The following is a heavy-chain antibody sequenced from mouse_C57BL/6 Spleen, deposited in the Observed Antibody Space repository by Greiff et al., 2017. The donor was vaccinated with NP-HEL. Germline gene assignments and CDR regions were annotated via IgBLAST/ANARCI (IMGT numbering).Heavy chain of an antibody. CDR2: ISDGGSYT. D-gene: IGHD1-1*01. CDR3: ARGLLVDY. V-gene: IGHV5-4*01. CDR1: GFTFSSYA. J-gene: IGHJ2*01. Sequence: VQLVESGGGLVKPGGSLKLSCAASGFTFSSYAMSWVRQTPEKRLEWVATISDGGSYTYYPDNVKGRFTISRDNAKNNLYLQMSHLKSEDTAMYYCARGLLVDYWGQGTTLTVSS.